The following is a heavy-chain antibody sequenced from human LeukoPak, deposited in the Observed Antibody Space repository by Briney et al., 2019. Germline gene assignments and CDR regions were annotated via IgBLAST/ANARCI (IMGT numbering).Heavy chain of an antibody. D-gene: IGHD2-21*01. CDR1: GGSISIYY. Sequence: PSETLSLTCSVSGGSISIYYWTWIRQPPGKGLEWIGYIYYSGSTNYNPSLKSRVTISVDTSKNQFSLKLSSVTAADTAVYYCARASGIPQHNWFDPWGQGTLVTVSS. CDR2: IYYSGST. CDR3: ARASGIPQHNWFDP. V-gene: IGHV4-59*01. J-gene: IGHJ5*02.